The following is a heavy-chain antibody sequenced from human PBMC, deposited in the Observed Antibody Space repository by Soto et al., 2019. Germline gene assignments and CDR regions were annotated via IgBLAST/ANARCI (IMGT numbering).Heavy chain of an antibody. D-gene: IGHD1-1*01. Sequence: GGSLRLSCAASGFTFSNYAMSWVRQAPGKGLEWVSAISGSGANTYYADSVKGRFTISRDNSKNTLYLQMNSLRAEDTAVYYCAKDLFDLRYEIRRDWLDPWGQGTLVTVSS. CDR1: GFTFSNYA. CDR2: ISGSGANT. V-gene: IGHV3-23*01. J-gene: IGHJ5*02. CDR3: AKDLFDLRYEIRRDWLDP.